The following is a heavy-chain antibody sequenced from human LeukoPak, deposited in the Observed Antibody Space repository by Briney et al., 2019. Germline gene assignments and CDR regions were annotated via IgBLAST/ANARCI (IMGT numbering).Heavy chain of an antibody. CDR1: GFTFSSYN. Sequence: GGSLRLSCAASGFTFSSYNMIWVRQAPGKGLEWVSYISGSSNNILYADSVKGRFTISRDNAKTSLYLQMSSLGADDTAVYYCARLRGSPMYPDSWGQGTLVTVSS. D-gene: IGHD5-12*01. CDR3: ARLRGSPMYPDS. CDR2: ISGSSNNI. J-gene: IGHJ5*01. V-gene: IGHV3-48*01.